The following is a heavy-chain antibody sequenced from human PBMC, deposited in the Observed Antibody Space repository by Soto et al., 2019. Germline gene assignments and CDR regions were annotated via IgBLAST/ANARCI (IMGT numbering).Heavy chain of an antibody. D-gene: IGHD2-2*01. J-gene: IGHJ5*02. V-gene: IGHV5-51*01. Sequence: GESLKISCKGSGYSFSSYWIAWVRHTPGKGLEWMGIISPGDSDARYSPSFQGQVTISADKSSNTAYVQWSSLKASDTAIYYCARVAVPATMLKIWFDPWGQGTLVTVSS. CDR3: ARVAVPATMLKIWFDP. CDR1: GYSFSSYW. CDR2: ISPGDSDA.